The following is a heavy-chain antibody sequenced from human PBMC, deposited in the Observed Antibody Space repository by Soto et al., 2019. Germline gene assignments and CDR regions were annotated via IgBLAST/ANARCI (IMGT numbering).Heavy chain of an antibody. V-gene: IGHV3-48*01. CDR3: ARDRPRYCSSTSCLSEYFQH. D-gene: IGHD2-2*01. CDR2: ISSSSTI. CDR1: GFTFSSYS. J-gene: IGHJ1*01. Sequence: EVQLVESGGGLVQPGGSLRLSCAASGFTFSSYSMNWVRQAPGKGLEWVSYISSSSTIYYADSVKGRFTISRDNAKNSLYLQMNSLRAEDTAVYYCARDRPRYCSSTSCLSEYFQHWGQGTLVTVSS.